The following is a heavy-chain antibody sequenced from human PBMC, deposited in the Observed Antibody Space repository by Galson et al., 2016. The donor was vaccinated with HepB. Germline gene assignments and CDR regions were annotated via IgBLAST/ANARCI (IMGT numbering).Heavy chain of an antibody. CDR2: INHDGGER. D-gene: IGHD5-18*01. CDR1: GFRLTNYW. J-gene: IGHJ4*02. Sequence: SLRLSCAASGFRLTNYWMSWVRQAPGKGLEWVANINHDGGERYYVDSVRGRFTISRDDAKNSLYLQMNSLRAEDTAVYYCAREAEGYSHGWGMGYWGQGTLVTVSS. CDR3: AREAEGYSHGWGMGY. V-gene: IGHV3-7*01.